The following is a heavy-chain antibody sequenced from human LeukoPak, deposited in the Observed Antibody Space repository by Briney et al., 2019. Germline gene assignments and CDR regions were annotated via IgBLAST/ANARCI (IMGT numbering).Heavy chain of an antibody. Sequence: GGSLRLSCAASGFTFSSYAMSWVRQAPGKGLEWVSSISGSGGNTYYADSVKGRFTISRDDSKNTLYMQMNSLRAEDTAVYYCAKLVTHFDYWGQGTLVTVSS. J-gene: IGHJ4*02. V-gene: IGHV3-23*01. CDR2: ISGSGGNT. CDR1: GFTFSSYA. D-gene: IGHD4-23*01. CDR3: AKLVTHFDY.